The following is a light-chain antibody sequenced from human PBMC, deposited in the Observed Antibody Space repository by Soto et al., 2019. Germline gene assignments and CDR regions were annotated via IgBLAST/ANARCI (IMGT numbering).Light chain of an antibody. Sequence: QPVLTQPPSVSGAPGQRVTISCTGSSSNIGAGYDVHWYQQNPGTAPKPLIYGNINRPSGVPDRFSGSKSGTSASLAITGLQAEDEANYYCQSYDSSLSGWVFGGGTKLTVL. CDR2: GNI. CDR1: SSNIGAGYD. V-gene: IGLV1-40*01. CDR3: QSYDSSLSGWV. J-gene: IGLJ3*02.